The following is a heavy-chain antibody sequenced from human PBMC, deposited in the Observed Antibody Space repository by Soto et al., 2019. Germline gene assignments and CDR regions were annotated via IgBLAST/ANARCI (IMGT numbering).Heavy chain of an antibody. CDR1: GYTFTGYY. Sequence: GPVKFSCKASGYTFTGYYMHWVRQAPGQGLEWMGWINPNSGGTNYAQKFQGWVTMTRDTSISTAYMELSRLRSDDTAVYYCARGAMWFGEPVKNYYYYMDVRGKGTTVTVSS. CDR2: INPNSGGT. J-gene: IGHJ6*03. V-gene: IGHV1-2*04. CDR3: ARGAMWFGEPVKNYYYYMDV. D-gene: IGHD3-10*01.